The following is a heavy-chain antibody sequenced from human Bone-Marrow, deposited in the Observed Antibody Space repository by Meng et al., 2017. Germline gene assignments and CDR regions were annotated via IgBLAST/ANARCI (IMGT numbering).Heavy chain of an antibody. V-gene: IGHV3-7*01. J-gene: IGHJ3*02. D-gene: IGHD3-22*01. CDR2: IKQDGSEK. CDR1: GFTFSSYW. Sequence: GESLKISCAASGFTFSSYWMSWVRQVPGKGLEWVANIKQDGSEKYYVDSVKGRFTISRDNAKNSLYLQMNSLRAEDTAVYYCARGSIHYYDSSGDAFDIWGQGTMVTVSS. CDR3: ARGSIHYYDSSGDAFDI.